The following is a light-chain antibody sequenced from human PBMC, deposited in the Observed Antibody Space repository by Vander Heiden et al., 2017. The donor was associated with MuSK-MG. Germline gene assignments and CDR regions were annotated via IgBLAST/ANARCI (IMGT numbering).Light chain of an antibody. V-gene: IGLV2-14*03. CDR2: DVS. Sequence: QPALTQPASVSGSPEQSITISCTGTSSDIADFIFVSWYQQHPGKAPKRVIFDVSYRPSEISSRFSGSRSGKTAFLTIAGLQAEDDANYYCSSYTKSLSYVFGPGTKVTVL. CDR3: SSYTKSLSYV. CDR1: SSDIADFIF. J-gene: IGLJ1*01.